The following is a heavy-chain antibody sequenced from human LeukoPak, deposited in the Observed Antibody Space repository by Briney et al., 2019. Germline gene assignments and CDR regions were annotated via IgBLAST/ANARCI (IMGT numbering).Heavy chain of an antibody. D-gene: IGHD5-18*01. CDR2: INWNGGST. CDR3: AREWEGNTAMDHYFDY. J-gene: IGHJ4*02. V-gene: IGHV3-20*04. Sequence: GGSLRLSCAASGFTFDDYGMSWVRQAPGKGLEWVSGINWNGGSTGYADSVKGRFTISRDNAKNSLYLQMNSLRAEDTALYYCAREWEGNTAMDHYFDYWGQGTLVTVSS. CDR1: GFTFDDYG.